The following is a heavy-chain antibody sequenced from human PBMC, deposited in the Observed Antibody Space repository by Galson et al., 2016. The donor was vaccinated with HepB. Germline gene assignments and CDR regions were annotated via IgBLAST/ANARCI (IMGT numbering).Heavy chain of an antibody. Sequence: SETLSLTCEVSGGSFSGYYRTWIRQTPGKGLEWIGELNHSGTADYNPSLRSRLTISVDMSKNQFSMKLNSVTAADAAVYYCAGRFYFWTNYYRPIFRFDPWGQGTLVTVSS. CDR3: AGRFYFWTNYYRPIFRFDP. J-gene: IGHJ5*02. D-gene: IGHD3/OR15-3a*01. CDR2: LNHSGTA. V-gene: IGHV4-34*01. CDR1: GGSFSGYY.